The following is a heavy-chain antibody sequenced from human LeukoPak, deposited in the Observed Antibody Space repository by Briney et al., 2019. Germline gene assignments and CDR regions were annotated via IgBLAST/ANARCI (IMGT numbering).Heavy chain of an antibody. Sequence: SETLSLTCTVSGDSISGYYWSWIRQPPGKGLEWIGYIYYSGSTNYNPSLKSRVTISVDTSKNQFSLKLSSVTAADTAVYYCAKSAVRGLEGRFDPWGQGTLVTVSS. V-gene: IGHV4-59*01. J-gene: IGHJ5*02. CDR1: GDSISGYY. CDR3: AKSAVRGLEGRFDP. CDR2: IYYSGST. D-gene: IGHD3-10*01.